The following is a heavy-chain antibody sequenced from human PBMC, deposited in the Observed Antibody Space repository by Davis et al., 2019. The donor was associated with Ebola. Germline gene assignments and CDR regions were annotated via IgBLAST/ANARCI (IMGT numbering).Heavy chain of an antibody. CDR2: ISSSSSYI. CDR1: GFTFSSYS. Sequence: GESLKISCAASGFTFSSYSMNWVRQAPGKGLEWVSSISSSSSYIYYADSVKGRFTISRDNAKNSLYLQMNSLRAEDTAVYYCAKGLLRYYYGSGSYRSLQSYYYYGMDVWGQGTTVTVSS. CDR3: AKGLLRYYYGSGSYRSLQSYYYYGMDV. V-gene: IGHV3-21*01. D-gene: IGHD3-10*01. J-gene: IGHJ6*02.